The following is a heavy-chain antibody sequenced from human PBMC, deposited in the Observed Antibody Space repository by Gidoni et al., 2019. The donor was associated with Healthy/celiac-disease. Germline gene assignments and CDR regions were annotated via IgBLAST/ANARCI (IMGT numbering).Heavy chain of an antibody. J-gene: IGHJ4*02. Sequence: EVQLVETGGGLIQHGGSLRLSCAASGFTVSSNYMSWVRQAPGKGLEWVSVIYSGGSTYYADSVKGLFTISRDNSKNTLYLQMNSLRAEDTAVYYCARDHYGAYPTNWGQGTLVTVSS. D-gene: IGHD4-17*01. CDR2: IYSGGST. V-gene: IGHV3-53*02. CDR3: ARDHYGAYPTN. CDR1: GFTVSSNY.